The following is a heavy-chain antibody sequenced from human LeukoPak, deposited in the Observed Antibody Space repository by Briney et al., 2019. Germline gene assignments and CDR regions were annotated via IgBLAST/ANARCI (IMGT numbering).Heavy chain of an antibody. CDR1: GYTFTGYY. J-gene: IGHJ4*02. Sequence: GASVKVSCKASGYTFTGYYMHWVRQAPGQGLEWMGWINPNSGGTNYAQKFQGRVTMTRDTSISTTYMELSRLRSDDTAVYYCARSGYSGYDYYFDYWGQGTLVTVSS. CDR3: ARSGYSGYDYYFDY. V-gene: IGHV1-2*02. D-gene: IGHD5-12*01. CDR2: INPNSGGT.